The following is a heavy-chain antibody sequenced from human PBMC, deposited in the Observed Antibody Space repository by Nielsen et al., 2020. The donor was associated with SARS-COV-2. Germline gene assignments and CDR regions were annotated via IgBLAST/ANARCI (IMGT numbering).Heavy chain of an antibody. V-gene: IGHV3-30*18. Sequence: GGSLRLSCAASGFTFSSYGMHWVRQAPGKGLEWVAVISYDGSNKYYADSVKGRFTISRDNSKNTLYLQMNSLRAEDTAVYYCAKVQGDTRGDYWGQGTLVTVSS. CDR1: GFTFSSYG. CDR3: AKVQGDTRGDY. CDR2: ISYDGSNK. D-gene: IGHD1-26*01. J-gene: IGHJ4*02.